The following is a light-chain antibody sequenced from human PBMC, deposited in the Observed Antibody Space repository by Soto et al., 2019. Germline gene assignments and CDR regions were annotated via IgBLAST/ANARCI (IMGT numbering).Light chain of an antibody. CDR2: EGS. CDR3: CSYAGSSTFWV. Sequence: QSALTQPASVSGSPGQSITISCTGTSSDVGCYNLVSWYQQHPGKAPKLMIYEGSKRPSGVSNRFSGSKSGNTASLTISGLQAEDEADYYCCSYAGSSTFWVFGGGTKVTVL. J-gene: IGLJ3*02. V-gene: IGLV2-23*03. CDR1: SSDVGCYNL.